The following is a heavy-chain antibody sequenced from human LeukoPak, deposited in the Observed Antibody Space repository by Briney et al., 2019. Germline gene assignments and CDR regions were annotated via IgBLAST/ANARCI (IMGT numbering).Heavy chain of an antibody. Sequence: GGSLRLSCGASGFTFSTYAMSWVGQAPGKGLEWVSAISGSGDSTYYADSAKGRFTISRDNSKNTLYLQMNSLRAEDTAVYYCAKERCSGGSCSTTPDYWGQGTLVTVSS. CDR1: GFTFSTYA. D-gene: IGHD2-15*01. CDR3: AKERCSGGSCSTTPDY. CDR2: ISGSGDST. V-gene: IGHV3-23*01. J-gene: IGHJ4*02.